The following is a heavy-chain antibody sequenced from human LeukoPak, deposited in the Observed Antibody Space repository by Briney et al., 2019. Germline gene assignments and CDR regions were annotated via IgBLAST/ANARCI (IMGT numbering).Heavy chain of an antibody. J-gene: IGHJ4*02. V-gene: IGHV3-53*01. CDR1: GFTFSSNS. CDR2: IYSGGST. Sequence: GGSLRLSCAASGFTFSSNSMSWVRQAPGKGLEWVSVIYSGGSTYYADSVKSRFTISRDNSKNTLYLQMNSLRAEDTAVYYCARDRPIVGAGYYFDYWGQGTLVTVSS. CDR3: ARDRPIVGAGYYFDY. D-gene: IGHD6-13*01.